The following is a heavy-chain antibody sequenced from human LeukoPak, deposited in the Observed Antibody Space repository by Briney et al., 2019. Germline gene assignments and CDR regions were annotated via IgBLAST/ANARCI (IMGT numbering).Heavy chain of an antibody. Sequence: GGSLRLSCAASGFTFSSYWMSWVRQAPGKGLEWVANIKQDGSEKYYVDSVKGRFTISRDNAKNSLYLQMNSLRAEDTAVYYCARGVELLWFGDTFNYWGQGTLVTVSS. CDR2: IKQDGSEK. CDR1: GFTFSSYW. J-gene: IGHJ4*02. D-gene: IGHD3-10*01. V-gene: IGHV3-7*01. CDR3: ARGVELLWFGDTFNY.